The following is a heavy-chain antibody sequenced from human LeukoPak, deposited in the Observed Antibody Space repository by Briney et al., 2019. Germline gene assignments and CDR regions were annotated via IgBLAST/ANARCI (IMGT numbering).Heavy chain of an antibody. V-gene: IGHV1-18*01. CDR1: GYTFTSYG. D-gene: IGHD6-13*01. CDR2: ISAYIGNT. J-gene: IGHJ6*02. Sequence: ASVKVSCKASGYTFTSYGISWVRQAPGQGLEWMGWISAYIGNTNYAQKLQGRVTMTTDTSTSTAYMELRSLRSDDTAVYYCASSSDDSRPKYGMDVWGQGTTVTVSS. CDR3: ASSSDDSRPKYGMDV.